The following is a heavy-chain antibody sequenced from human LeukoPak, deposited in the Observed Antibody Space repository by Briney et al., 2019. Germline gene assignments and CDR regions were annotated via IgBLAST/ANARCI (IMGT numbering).Heavy chain of an antibody. CDR1: GFTFSSYS. CDR2: ISSSSSYI. D-gene: IGHD3-3*01. Sequence: GGSLRLSCAASGFTFSSYSMNWVRQAPGKGLEWVSSISSSSSYIYYADSVKGRFTISRDNAKNSLYLQMNSLRAEDTAVYYCARDPPQNYDFWSGYSRPGYYYYGMDVWGQGTTVTVSS. CDR3: ARDPPQNYDFWSGYSRPGYYYYGMDV. J-gene: IGHJ6*02. V-gene: IGHV3-21*01.